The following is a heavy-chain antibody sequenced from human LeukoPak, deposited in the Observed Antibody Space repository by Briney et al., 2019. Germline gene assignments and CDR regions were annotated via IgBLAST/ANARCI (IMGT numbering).Heavy chain of an antibody. Sequence: SETLSLTCTVSGGSISSSSYYWGWIRQPPGKGLEWVGSIYYSGSTYYNPSLQSRVTLSVDTSKNQFSLKLSSVTAADTAVYYCASQETGFDYWGQGTLVTVSS. J-gene: IGHJ4*02. D-gene: IGHD3-10*01. CDR2: IYYSGST. CDR3: ASQETGFDY. CDR1: GGSISSSSYY. V-gene: IGHV4-39*01.